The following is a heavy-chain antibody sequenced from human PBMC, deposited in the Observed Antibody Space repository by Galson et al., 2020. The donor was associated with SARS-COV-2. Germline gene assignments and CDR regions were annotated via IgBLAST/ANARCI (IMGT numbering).Heavy chain of an antibody. V-gene: IGHV3-48*04. D-gene: IGHD4-17*01. Sequence: QAGGSLRLSCAASGFTFSSYSMNWVRQAPGKGLEWVSYISSSSSTIYYADSVKGRFTIPRDHAKNSLYLQMNSLRAEDTAVYYCARSYGDYAFGREVSYYYYYYYGMDVWGQGTTVTVSS. J-gene: IGHJ6*02. CDR2: ISSSSSTI. CDR1: GFTFSSYS. CDR3: ARSYGDYAFGREVSYYYYYYYGMDV.